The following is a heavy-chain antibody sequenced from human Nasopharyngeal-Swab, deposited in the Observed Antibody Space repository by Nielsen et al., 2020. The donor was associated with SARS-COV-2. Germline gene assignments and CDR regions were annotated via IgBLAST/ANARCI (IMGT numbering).Heavy chain of an antibody. Sequence: ASVKVSCKASGYTFTSYDINWVRQATGQGLEWMGWMNPNSGNTGYAQKFQGRVTMTRNTSISTAYMELSSLRSDDTAVYYCARDQVRDKTNDYWGQGTLVTVSS. D-gene: IGHD3-10*01. J-gene: IGHJ4*02. CDR3: ARDQVRDKTNDY. V-gene: IGHV1-8*01. CDR2: MNPNSGNT. CDR1: GYTFTSYD.